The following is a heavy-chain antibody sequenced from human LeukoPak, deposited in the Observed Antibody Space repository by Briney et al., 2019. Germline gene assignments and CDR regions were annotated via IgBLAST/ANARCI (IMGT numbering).Heavy chain of an antibody. Sequence: ASVKVSCKASGYTFTGYYMHWVRQAPGQGLEWMGWINPNSGGTNYAQKFQGRVTMTRDTSISTAYMELSRLRSDDTAVYYCAREGARRYYYDSSGYFKDWGQGTLVTVSS. CDR1: GYTFTGYY. CDR2: INPNSGGT. CDR3: AREGARRYYYDSSGYFKD. V-gene: IGHV1-2*02. J-gene: IGHJ4*02. D-gene: IGHD3-22*01.